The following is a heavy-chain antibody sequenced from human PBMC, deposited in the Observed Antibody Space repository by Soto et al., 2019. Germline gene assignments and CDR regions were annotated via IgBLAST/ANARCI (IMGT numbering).Heavy chain of an antibody. V-gene: IGHV3-30*18. CDR1: GFTFSSYG. CDR3: AKAWAIGYSSSSYYYYYGMDV. D-gene: IGHD6-6*01. CDR2: ISYDGSNK. J-gene: IGHJ6*02. Sequence: GGSLRLSCAASGFTFSSYGMHWVRQAPGKGLEWVAVISYDGSNKYYADSVKGRFTISRDNSKNTLYLQMNSLRAEDTAVYYCAKAWAIGYSSSSYYYYYGMDVWGQGTTVTVSS.